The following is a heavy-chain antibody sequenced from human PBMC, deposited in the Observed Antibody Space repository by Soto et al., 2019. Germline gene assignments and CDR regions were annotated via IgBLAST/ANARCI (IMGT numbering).Heavy chain of an antibody. CDR1: GGSISSSSYY. D-gene: IGHD3-22*01. CDR2: IYYSGST. CDR3: ARRGYYYDSSGYLANDSEYFQH. V-gene: IGHV4-39*01. Sequence: SETLSLTCTVSGGSISSSSYYWGWIRQPPGKGLEWIGSIYYSGSTYYNPSLKSRVTISVDTSKNQFSLKLSSVTAADTAVYYCARRGYYYDSSGYLANDSEYFQHWGQGTLVTVSS. J-gene: IGHJ1*01.